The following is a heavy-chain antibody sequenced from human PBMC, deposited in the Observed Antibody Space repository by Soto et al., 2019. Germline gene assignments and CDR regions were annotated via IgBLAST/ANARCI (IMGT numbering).Heavy chain of an antibody. CDR1: GGSISSGGYY. Sequence: ASETLSLTCTVSGGSISSGGYYWSWIRQHPGKGLEWIGYIYYSGSTYHNPSLKSRVTISVDTSKNQFSLKLNSVTAADTAVYYCARTVLGPDLLADSFVDYYYYMDVWGQGTTVTVSS. D-gene: IGHD3-9*01. CDR2: IYYSGST. J-gene: IGHJ6*03. CDR3: ARTVLGPDLLADSFVDYYYYMDV. V-gene: IGHV4-31*03.